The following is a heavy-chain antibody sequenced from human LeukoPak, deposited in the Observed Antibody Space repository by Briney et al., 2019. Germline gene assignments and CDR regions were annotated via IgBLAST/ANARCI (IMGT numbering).Heavy chain of an antibody. CDR3: ARDDYVWGTYRNFDY. V-gene: IGHV1-18*01. CDR1: EYTFTTYG. D-gene: IGHD3-16*02. CDR2: ISAYNGNT. J-gene: IGHJ4*02. Sequence: GASVEVSCTPSEYTFTTYGISWVRQAPGQGLEWMGWISAYNGNTNHAQKFQDRVTMTTDTSTSTAYMELRSLRSDDTAIYYCARDDYVWGTYRNFDYWGQGTLVTVSS.